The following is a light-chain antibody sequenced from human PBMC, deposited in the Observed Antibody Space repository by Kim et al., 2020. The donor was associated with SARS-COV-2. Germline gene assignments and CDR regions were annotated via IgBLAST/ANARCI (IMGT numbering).Light chain of an antibody. CDR3: QQYNDWPWT. CDR2: GAS. J-gene: IGKJ1*01. CDR1: QTISSN. Sequence: EIVMTQSPATLSVSPGEGVTLSCRASQTISSNLGWYQQKPGQAHRLLIYGASTRATGVPARFSGSGSGTEFTLTISSLQSEDFAVYCCQQYNDWPWTFGQETKLEI. V-gene: IGKV3-15*01.